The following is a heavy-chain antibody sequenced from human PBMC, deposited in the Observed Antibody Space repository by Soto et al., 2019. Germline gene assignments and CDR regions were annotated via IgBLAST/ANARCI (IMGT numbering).Heavy chain of an antibody. J-gene: IGHJ4*02. CDR2: IFHDGNT. Sequence: SETLSLTCAVSGASIGSGGWWSWVRQPPGKGLEWIAEIFHDGNTNYSPSLKSRVTISVDKSQNQFSLNVYSVTAADTAVFYCAKDQRVTMIVVVMSYFDYWGQGTLVTVSS. D-gene: IGHD3-22*01. CDR1: GASIGSGGW. V-gene: IGHV4-4*02. CDR3: AKDQRVTMIVVVMSYFDY.